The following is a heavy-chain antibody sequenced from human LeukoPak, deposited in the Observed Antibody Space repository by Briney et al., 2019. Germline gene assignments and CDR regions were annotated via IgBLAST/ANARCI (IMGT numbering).Heavy chain of an antibody. D-gene: IGHD3-3*01. CDR1: GFTFSSYA. CDR2: ISYDGSNK. V-gene: IGHV3-30-3*01. Sequence: SGGSLRLSWAAAGFTFSSYAMHWVSQAPGKGLEWVAVISYDGSNKYYADSVKGRFTISRDNAKNSLYLQMDGLRAEDTAVYHCVRESDFWSGRGIGRPLDVWGKGTTVTVSS. CDR3: VRESDFWSGRGIGRPLDV. J-gene: IGHJ6*04.